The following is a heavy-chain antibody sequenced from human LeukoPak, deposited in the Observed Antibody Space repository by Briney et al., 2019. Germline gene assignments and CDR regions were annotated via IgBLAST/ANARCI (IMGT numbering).Heavy chain of an antibody. D-gene: IGHD7-27*01. J-gene: IGHJ3*02. Sequence: GGSLRLSCAASGFTFSSYTMNWVRQAPGKGLEWVSSISSSSGYIYYADSLKGRFTISRDNAKNSLYLQMNSLRAEDTAVYYCARELGAFDIWGQGTMVTVSS. CDR1: GFTFSSYT. V-gene: IGHV3-21*01. CDR3: ARELGAFDI. CDR2: ISSSSGYI.